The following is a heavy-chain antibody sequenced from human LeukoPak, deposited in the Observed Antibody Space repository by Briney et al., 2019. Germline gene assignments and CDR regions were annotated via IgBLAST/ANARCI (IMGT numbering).Heavy chain of an antibody. CDR3: ARDSLTYSRNYWSRGAFDI. J-gene: IGHJ3*02. V-gene: IGHV3-7*01. CDR1: GFTFSTSW. CDR2: IKQDGSET. Sequence: GMSPRLSCAASGFTFSTSWMGWVRQAPGKGLEWVANIKQDGSETYYVDSVKGRFTISRDNAKNSLYLQMNSLRVEDTAVYYCARDSLTYSRNYWSRGAFDIRGQGTVVTVSS. D-gene: IGHD1-26*01.